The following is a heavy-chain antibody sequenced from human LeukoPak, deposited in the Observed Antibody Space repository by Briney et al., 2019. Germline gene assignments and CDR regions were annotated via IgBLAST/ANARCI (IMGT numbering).Heavy chain of an antibody. CDR3: ARDSHYSNFYDY. Sequence: GGSLRLSCAASGFTFSSYGMHWVRQAPGKGLEWVAVISYDGSNKYYADSVKGRFTISRDNSKNTLYLQMNSLRAEDTAVYYCARDSHYSNFYDYWGQGTLVTVSS. CDR2: ISYDGSNK. D-gene: IGHD4-11*01. CDR1: GFTFSSYG. V-gene: IGHV3-30*03. J-gene: IGHJ4*02.